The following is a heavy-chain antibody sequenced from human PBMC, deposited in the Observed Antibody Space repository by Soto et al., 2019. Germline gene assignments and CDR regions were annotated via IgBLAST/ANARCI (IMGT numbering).Heavy chain of an antibody. CDR1: GFSFSTHY. Sequence: PGGSLRLSCVASGFSFSTHYMTWIRQAPGKGLEWVSYISSGGDTIYYSDSVKGRFTVSRDNARNPLYLQVNSLSTDDTAVYYCAKEFRDGFDYWGQGTLVTVSS. CDR2: ISSGGDTI. J-gene: IGHJ4*02. CDR3: AKEFRDGFDY. V-gene: IGHV3-11*04.